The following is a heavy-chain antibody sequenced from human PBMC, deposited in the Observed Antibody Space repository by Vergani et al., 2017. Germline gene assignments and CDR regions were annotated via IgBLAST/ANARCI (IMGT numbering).Heavy chain of an antibody. CDR3: ARDLFGYCSGGSCYLDY. CDR2: IIPIFGTA. J-gene: IGHJ4*02. CDR1: GGTFSSYA. Sequence: QVQLVQSGAEVKKPGSSVKVSCKASGGTFSSYAISWVRQAPGQGLEWMGGIIPIFGTANYARKFQGRVTITADESTSTAYMELSSLRSGDTAVYYCARDLFGYCSGGSCYLDYWGQGTLVTVSS. D-gene: IGHD2-15*01. V-gene: IGHV1-69*12.